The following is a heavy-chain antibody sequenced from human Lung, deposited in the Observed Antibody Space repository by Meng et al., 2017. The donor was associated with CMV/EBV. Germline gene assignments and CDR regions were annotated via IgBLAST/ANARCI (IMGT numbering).Heavy chain of an antibody. CDR2: IYYSGST. V-gene: IGHV4-59*01. CDR3: ARNSPAAPHYYYYGMDV. D-gene: IGHD2-2*01. J-gene: IGHJ6*02. CDR1: GGSISSYY. Sequence: GSLRLXXTVSGGSISSYYWSWIRQPPGKGLEWIGYIYYSGSTNYNPFLKSRVTISVDTSKNQFSLKLSSVTAADTAVYYCARNSPAAPHYYYYGMDVWGQGTTVTVSS.